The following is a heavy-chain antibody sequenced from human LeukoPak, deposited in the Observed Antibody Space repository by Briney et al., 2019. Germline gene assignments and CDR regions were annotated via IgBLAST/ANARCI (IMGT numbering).Heavy chain of an antibody. CDR2: INYRGTT. CDR3: AQWDRDSSGWYLHS. D-gene: IGHD6-19*01. V-gene: IGHV4-39*01. J-gene: IGHJ4*02. Sequence: SETLSLTCTVSGGSLSSVDRYWTWIRQPPGKDLEWIGHINYRGTTFYSPSFKSRVTISVDTSQRHFSLKVNSMTAADTAVYYCAQWDRDSSGWYLHSWGQGVLVTVSS. CDR1: GGSLSSVDRY.